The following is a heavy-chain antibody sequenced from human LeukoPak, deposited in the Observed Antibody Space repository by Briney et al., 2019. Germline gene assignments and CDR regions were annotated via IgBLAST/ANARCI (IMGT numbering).Heavy chain of an antibody. CDR1: GGSISSHY. Sequence: PSETLSLTCTVSGGSISSHYWSWIRQPPGKGLEWIGYIYYSGSTNYNPSLKSRVTISVDTSKNQFSLKLSSVTAADTAVYYCAGSGYYWNWFDSWGQGTLVTVSS. CDR3: AGSGYYWNWFDS. V-gene: IGHV4-59*08. CDR2: IYYSGST. D-gene: IGHD3-3*01. J-gene: IGHJ5*01.